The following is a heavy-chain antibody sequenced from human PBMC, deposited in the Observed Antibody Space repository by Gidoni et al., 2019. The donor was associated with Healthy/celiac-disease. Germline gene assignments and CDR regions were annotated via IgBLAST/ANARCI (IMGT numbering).Heavy chain of an antibody. D-gene: IGHD3-22*01. CDR2: IYYSGST. CDR3: ARREYYYDSSGYFSAEYFQH. Sequence: QLQLQESGTGLVKPSETLSLTCTVSGGSISSRSYYWGWIRQPPGKGLEWIGSIYYSGSTYYNPSLKSRVTISVDTSKNQFSLKLSSVTAADTAVYYCARREYYYDSSGYFSAEYFQHWGQGTLVTVSS. V-gene: IGHV4-39*01. J-gene: IGHJ1*01. CDR1: GGSISSRSYY.